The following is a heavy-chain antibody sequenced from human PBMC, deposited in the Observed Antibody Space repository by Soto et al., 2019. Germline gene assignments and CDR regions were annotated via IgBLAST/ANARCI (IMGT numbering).Heavy chain of an antibody. V-gene: IGHV4-4*02. J-gene: IGHJ4*02. CDR2: IYHSGST. Sequence: PSETLSLTCTVSGGSISSSNWWSWVRQPPGKGLEWIGEIYHSGSTNYNPSPKSRVTISVDKSKNQFSLKLSSVTAADTAVYYCASRGDLGYCTNGVCYGPFDYWGQGTLVTVSS. CDR1: GGSISSSNW. D-gene: IGHD2-8*01. CDR3: ASRGDLGYCTNGVCYGPFDY.